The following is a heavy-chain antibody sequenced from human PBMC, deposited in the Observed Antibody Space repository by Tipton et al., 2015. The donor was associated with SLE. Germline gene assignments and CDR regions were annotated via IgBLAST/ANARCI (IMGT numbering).Heavy chain of an antibody. CDR2: ISGGGGSS. Sequence: SLRLSCAASGFTFTTHAMSWVRQAPGKGLEWVSAISGGGGSSDYADSVKGRFTISRDNSKNRLYLQMNSLRAEDTAVYYCARDPAVWFKELLGQHGLDVWGQGTKVTVSS. CDR3: ARDPAVWFKELLGQHGLDV. V-gene: IGHV3-23*01. D-gene: IGHD3-10*01. J-gene: IGHJ6*02. CDR1: GFTFTTHA.